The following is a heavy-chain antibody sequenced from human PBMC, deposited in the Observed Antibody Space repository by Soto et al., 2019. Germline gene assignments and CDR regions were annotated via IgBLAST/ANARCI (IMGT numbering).Heavy chain of an antibody. Sequence: PGGSLRLSCAASGFTFIRYGMHWVRQAPGKGLEWVAVISYDGSNKYYADSVKGRFTISRDNSKNTLYLQMNSLRAEDTAVYYCAKESDSGHVDYWGQGTLVTVSS. CDR2: ISYDGSNK. V-gene: IGHV3-30*18. D-gene: IGHD5-12*01. J-gene: IGHJ4*02. CDR3: AKESDSGHVDY. CDR1: GFTFIRYG.